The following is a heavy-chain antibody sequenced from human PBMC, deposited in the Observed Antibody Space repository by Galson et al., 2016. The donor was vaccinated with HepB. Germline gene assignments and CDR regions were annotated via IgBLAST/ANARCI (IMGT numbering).Heavy chain of an antibody. J-gene: IGHJ3*01. CDR2: IGPYNGHT. D-gene: IGHD5-12*01. CDR3: ARDRGLGDDTFDS. CDR1: DYTFSTYG. Sequence: SVKVSCKASDYTFSTYGISWVRQAPGQGLEWMGWIGPYNGHTNYAQKFQGRVSMTTDTSTATAYMGMSIVRPDGTAMYYCARDRGLGDDTFDSWGQGTMVIVSS. V-gene: IGHV1-18*01.